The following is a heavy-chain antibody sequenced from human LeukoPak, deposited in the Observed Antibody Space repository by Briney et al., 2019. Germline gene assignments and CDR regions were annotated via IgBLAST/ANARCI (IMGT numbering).Heavy chain of an antibody. CDR2: IKQDGSEK. J-gene: IGHJ4*02. Sequence: GGSLRLSCAASGFTFSSYGMSWVRQAPGKGLECVANIKQDGSEKYYVDSVKGRFTISRDNAKNSLYLQMNSLRAEDTAVYYCARARIMITFGGVIADIFFDYWGQGTLVTVSS. D-gene: IGHD3-16*02. CDR3: ARARIMITFGGVIADIFFDY. CDR1: GFTFSSYG. V-gene: IGHV3-7*04.